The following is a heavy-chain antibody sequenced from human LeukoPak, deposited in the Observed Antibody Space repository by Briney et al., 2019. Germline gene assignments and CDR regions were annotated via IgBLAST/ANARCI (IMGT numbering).Heavy chain of an antibody. J-gene: IGHJ4*02. CDR3: ARGSYYDRWTFDY. D-gene: IGHD3-22*01. V-gene: IGHV1-69*06. Sequence: GASVKVSCKASGGTFSSYAFSWVRQAPGQGLEWMGGIIPLLGTANYAQKFQGRVTITADTSSSTVYMELRSLRSDDTAVYYCARGSYYDRWTFDYWGQGTLVTVSS. CDR1: GGTFSSYA. CDR2: IIPLLGTA.